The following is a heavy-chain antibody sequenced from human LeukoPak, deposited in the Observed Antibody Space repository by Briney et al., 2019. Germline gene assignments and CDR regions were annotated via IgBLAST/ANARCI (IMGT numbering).Heavy chain of an antibody. CDR2: IDYSGTT. D-gene: IGHD3-10*01. V-gene: IGHV4-30-4*02. CDR1: GGSISSGDDY. CDR3: DRGGIAMVRGVIHQIDY. J-gene: IGHJ4*02. Sequence: SDTLSLTCTVSGGSISSGDDYWSCLPQPPGKGLEWIRYIDYSGTTSYNPSLKSRVTTSLDTTNNQFSLKRSSVTAPDTPAYDWDRGGIAMVRGVIHQIDYWGQGTLVTVSS.